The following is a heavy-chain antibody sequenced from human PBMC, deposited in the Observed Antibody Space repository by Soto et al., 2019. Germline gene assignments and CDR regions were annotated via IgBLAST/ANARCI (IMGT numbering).Heavy chain of an antibody. D-gene: IGHD3-10*01. CDR3: ARASSQAGYYYYGMDV. CDR1: GYTFTSYA. CDR2: INAGNGNT. Sequence: ASVKVSCKASGYTFTSYAMHWVRQAPGQRLEWMGWINAGNGNTKYSQKFQGRVTITRDTSASTAYMELSSLRSEDTAVYYCARASSQAGYYYYGMDVWGQGTTVTVSS. V-gene: IGHV1-3*01. J-gene: IGHJ6*02.